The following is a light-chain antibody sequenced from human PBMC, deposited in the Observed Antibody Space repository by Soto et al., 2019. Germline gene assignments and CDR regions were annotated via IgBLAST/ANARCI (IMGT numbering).Light chain of an antibody. V-gene: IGKV1-5*03. CDR3: QHYNIYSEA. CDR1: QTISSW. CDR2: KAS. J-gene: IGKJ1*01. Sequence: DIQMTQAPSTLSGSVGDRVTITCRASQTISSWLAWYPQKPGKAPKLLIYKASTLKSGVPSRFSRSGSGTEFTLTISSLQPDDFATYYCQHYNIYSEAFGQVTKV.